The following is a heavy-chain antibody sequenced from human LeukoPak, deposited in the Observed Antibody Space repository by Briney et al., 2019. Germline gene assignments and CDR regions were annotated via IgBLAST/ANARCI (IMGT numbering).Heavy chain of an antibody. CDR1: GYTFTGYY. V-gene: IGHV1-2*06. Sequence: ASVKVSCKASGYTFTGYYMHWVPHAPGQGLEWMGRINPNSGGTNYAQKFQGRVTMTRDTSSSTAYMELSRMRSDDTAVYYCARGKGYSDLDYGGQGTLVTVSS. D-gene: IGHD5-12*01. J-gene: IGHJ4*02. CDR3: ARGKGYSDLDY. CDR2: INPNSGGT.